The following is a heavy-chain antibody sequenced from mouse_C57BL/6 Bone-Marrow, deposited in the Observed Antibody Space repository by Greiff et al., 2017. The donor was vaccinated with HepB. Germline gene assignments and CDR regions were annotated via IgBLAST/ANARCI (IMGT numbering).Heavy chain of an antibody. CDR3: ARETNMGLRAMDY. J-gene: IGHJ4*01. CDR1: GYAFTNYL. Sequence: VKLMESGAELVRPGTSVKVSCKASGYAFTNYLIEWVKQRPGQGLEWIGVINPGSGGTNYNEKFKGKATLTADKSSSTAYMQLSSLTSEDSAVYFCARETNMGLRAMDYWGQGTSVTVSS. D-gene: IGHD1-1*02. CDR2: INPGSGGT. V-gene: IGHV1-54*01.